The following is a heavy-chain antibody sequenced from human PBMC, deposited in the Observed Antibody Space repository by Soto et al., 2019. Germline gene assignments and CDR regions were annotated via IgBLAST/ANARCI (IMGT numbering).Heavy chain of an antibody. CDR3: AAGDELWFHY. V-gene: IGHV1-58*01. Sequence: GASVKVSCKASGFPFTSSAVQWVRQARGQRLEWIGWIVVGSGNTNYAQKFQERATITRDMSTSTAYMELSSLRSEDTAVYYWAAGDELWFHYWGQGTLVTVSS. CDR1: GFPFTSSA. D-gene: IGHD5-18*01. CDR2: IVVGSGNT. J-gene: IGHJ4*02.